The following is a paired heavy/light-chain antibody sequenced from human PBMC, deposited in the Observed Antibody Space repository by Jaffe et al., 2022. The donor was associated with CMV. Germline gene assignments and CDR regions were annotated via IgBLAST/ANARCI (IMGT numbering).Light chain of an antibody. CDR2: EDS. CDR3: YSTDSSGIP. Sequence: SYELTQPPSVSVSPGQTARITCSGDALPKKYAYWYQQKSGQAPVLVIYEDSKRPSGIPERFSGSSSGTMATLTISGAQVEDEADYYCYSTDSSGIPFGTGTKVTVL. J-gene: IGLJ1*01. CDR1: ALPKKY. V-gene: IGLV3-10*01.
Heavy chain of an antibody. CDR3: ASLPELGRVPSGWLHLTWGYMDV. CDR2: ISSSSSYI. Sequence: EVQLVESGGGLVKPGGSLRLSCAASGFTFSSYSMNWVRQAPGKGLEWVSSISSSSSYIYYADSVKGRFTISRDNAKNSLYLQMNSLRAEDTAVYYCASLPELGRVPSGWLHLTWGYMDVWGKGTTVTVSS. V-gene: IGHV3-21*01. CDR1: GFTFSSYS. D-gene: IGHD3-22*01. J-gene: IGHJ6*03.